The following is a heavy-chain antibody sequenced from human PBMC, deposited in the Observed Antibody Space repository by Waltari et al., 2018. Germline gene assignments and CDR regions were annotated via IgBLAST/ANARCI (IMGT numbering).Heavy chain of an antibody. CDR2: IWYDGSNK. Sequence: QVQLVESGGGVVQPGRSLRLSCAASGFTFSRYGMHWVRQAPGKGLEWVAVIWYDGSNKYYADSVKGRFTISRDNSKNTLYLQMNSLRAEDTAVYYCAREDYYDSSGYSKFDYWGQGTLVTVSS. V-gene: IGHV3-33*01. CDR1: GFTFSRYG. D-gene: IGHD3-22*01. CDR3: AREDYYDSSGYSKFDY. J-gene: IGHJ4*02.